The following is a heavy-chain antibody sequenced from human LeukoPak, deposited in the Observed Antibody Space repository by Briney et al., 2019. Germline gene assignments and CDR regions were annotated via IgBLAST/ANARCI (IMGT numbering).Heavy chain of an antibody. CDR1: SYTLTNYG. Sequence: GASVNVSCKASSYTLTNYGISWVRQAPGQGLEWMGWTSAYNGNTNYAQNLQGRVTMTTDTSTNTAYMELRSLRSDDTAVYYCARDQDPGAFDIWGQGTMVTVSS. V-gene: IGHV1-18*01. CDR3: ARDQDPGAFDI. J-gene: IGHJ3*02. CDR2: TSAYNGNT.